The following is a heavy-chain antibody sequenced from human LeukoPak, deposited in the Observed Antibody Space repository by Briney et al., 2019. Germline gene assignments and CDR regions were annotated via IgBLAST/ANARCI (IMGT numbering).Heavy chain of an antibody. CDR3: ARDQGRPYYALFQD. J-gene: IGHJ1*01. CDR2: ISITGNTM. CDR1: GGSISSYY. V-gene: IGHV3-11*04. Sequence: LSLTCTVSGGSISSYYWSWIRQPAGKGLEWVSYISITGNTMYYADSVKGRFTISRDNAENSLYLQMNSLRDEDTAVYYCARDQGRPYYALFQDWGQGTLVTVSS. D-gene: IGHD3-16*01.